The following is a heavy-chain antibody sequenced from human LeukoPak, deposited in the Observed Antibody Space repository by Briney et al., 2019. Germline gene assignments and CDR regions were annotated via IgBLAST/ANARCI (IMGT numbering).Heavy chain of an antibody. J-gene: IGHJ6*02. D-gene: IGHD2-8*01. Sequence: GRSLSLSCAASGFTFSSYAMHWVRQAPGKGLEWVAVISYDGSNKYYADSVKGRFTISRDNSNNTLYLQMNSLRAEDTAVYYCARTPVKGVDLFGMDVWGQGTTVTVSS. CDR1: GFTFSSYA. CDR3: ARTPVKGVDLFGMDV. CDR2: ISYDGSNK. V-gene: IGHV3-30-3*01.